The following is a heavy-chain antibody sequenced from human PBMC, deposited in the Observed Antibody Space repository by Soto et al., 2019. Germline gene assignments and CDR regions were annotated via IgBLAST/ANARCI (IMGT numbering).Heavy chain of an antibody. CDR2: IDYTGST. D-gene: IGHD6-6*01. J-gene: IGHJ5*02. CDR3: ATYSTSSGWFDP. CDR1: GGSINNNNFH. V-gene: IGHV4-39*02. Sequence: QLQLQESGPGLVKPSETLSLTCTVSGGSINNNNFHWGWIRQPPGKGLEWIGGIDYTGSTYYNPALKSRVTISVDTSKNHFSLQVTSVTAADTAVYYCATYSTSSGWFDPWGQGTLVTISS.